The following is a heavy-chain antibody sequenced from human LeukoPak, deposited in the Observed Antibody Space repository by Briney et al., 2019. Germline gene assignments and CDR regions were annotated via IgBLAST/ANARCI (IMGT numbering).Heavy chain of an antibody. Sequence: GGSLRLSCAASGFTFSNFYMSWIRQAPGKGLEWVANIKQDGSEKYYVDSVKGRFTISRDNAKNSLYLQMNSLGVEDTAVYYCARRGTSSSWAHFDYWGQGTLVTVSS. CDR2: IKQDGSEK. D-gene: IGHD6-13*01. V-gene: IGHV3-7*05. CDR1: GFTFSNFY. CDR3: ARRGTSSSWAHFDY. J-gene: IGHJ4*02.